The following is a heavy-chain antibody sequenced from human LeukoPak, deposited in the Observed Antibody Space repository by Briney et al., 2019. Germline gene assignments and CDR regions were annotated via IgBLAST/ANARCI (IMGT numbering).Heavy chain of an antibody. CDR2: ITTNADST. CDR1: GFTFNTYA. D-gene: IGHD3-3*01. Sequence: GGSLRLSCAASGFTFNTYAMNWVRQAPGKGLEWVSGITTNADSTYYADSVKGRFTLSRDNSKSTLYLQMNSLRAEDTAIYYCAKVASNFWSGLDYWGQGALVTVSS. J-gene: IGHJ4*02. CDR3: AKVASNFWSGLDY. V-gene: IGHV3-23*01.